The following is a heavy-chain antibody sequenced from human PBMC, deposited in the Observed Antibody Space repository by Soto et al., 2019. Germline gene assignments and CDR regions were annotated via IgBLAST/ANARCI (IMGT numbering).Heavy chain of an antibody. CDR2: ISSNGGST. J-gene: IGHJ4*02. V-gene: IGHV3-64D*08. CDR3: GHLSLGATPNFFDY. CDR1: GFTFSSYA. Sequence: GGSLRLSCSASGFTFSSYAMHWVRQAPGKGLEYVSAISSNGGSTYFADSVKGRFTISRDNSKNTLYLQMSSLRAEDTAVYYCGHLSLGATPNFFDYCGQGTLVTVTS. D-gene: IGHD1-26*01.